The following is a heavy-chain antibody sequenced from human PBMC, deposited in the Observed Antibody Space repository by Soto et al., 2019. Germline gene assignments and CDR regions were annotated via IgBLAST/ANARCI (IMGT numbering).Heavy chain of an antibody. V-gene: IGHV3-9*01. CDR2: ITWNSGNI. Sequence: EVQLVESGGGLVRPGRSLRLSCTASGFTFDDDAMHWVRQAPGRGLAWVSGITWNSGNIAYADSVKGRFSIARDDDNNSLYLQMNSLRPEDTALYYCVKDAYSDFHRVLSTAEYFFDYWGHGTLVTVSS. D-gene: IGHD3-9*01. CDR1: GFTFDDDA. J-gene: IGHJ4*01. CDR3: VKDAYSDFHRVLSTAEYFFDY.